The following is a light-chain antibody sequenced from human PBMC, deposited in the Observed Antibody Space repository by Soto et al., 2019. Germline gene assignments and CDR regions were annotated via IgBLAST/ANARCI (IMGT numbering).Light chain of an antibody. J-gene: IGKJ2*01. V-gene: IGKV1-39*01. CDR2: AAS. Sequence: DIQMTQSPSSLSASVGDRVTITCRASQSISSYLDWYQQKPGKAPKLLIYAASSLQSGVPSRFSGSGSGTAFTLIIISRQHEDFATYYCQQRYSTPLYTFGQGTKLELK. CDR3: QQRYSTPLYT. CDR1: QSISSY.